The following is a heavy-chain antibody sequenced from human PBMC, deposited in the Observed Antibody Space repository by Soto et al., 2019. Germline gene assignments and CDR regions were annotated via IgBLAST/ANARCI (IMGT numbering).Heavy chain of an antibody. CDR1: GGSISSSSYY. Sequence: QLQLQESGPGLVKPSETLSLTCTVSGGSISSSSYYWGWIRQPPGKGLEWIGSIYYSGSTYYNPSLKSRVTISVDTSKNQFSLKLSSVTAADTAVYYCATPQGKQQLNPFDYWGQGTLVTVSS. V-gene: IGHV4-39*01. CDR3: ATPQGKQQLNPFDY. CDR2: IYYSGST. J-gene: IGHJ4*02. D-gene: IGHD6-13*01.